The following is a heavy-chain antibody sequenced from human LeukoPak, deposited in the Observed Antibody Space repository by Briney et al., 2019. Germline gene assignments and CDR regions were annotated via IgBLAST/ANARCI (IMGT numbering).Heavy chain of an antibody. CDR2: IIPILGIA. Sequence: SVKVSCKASGGTFSSYAISWVRPAPGQGLEWMGRIIPILGIANYAQKFQGRVTITADKSTSTAYMELSSLRSEDTAVYYCYYDSSGYYSVWGQGTLVTVSS. V-gene: IGHV1-69*04. J-gene: IGHJ4*02. CDR1: GGTFSSYA. D-gene: IGHD3-22*01. CDR3: YYDSSGYYSV.